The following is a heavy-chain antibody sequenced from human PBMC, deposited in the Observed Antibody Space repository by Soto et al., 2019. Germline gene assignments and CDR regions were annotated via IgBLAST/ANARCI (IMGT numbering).Heavy chain of an antibody. CDR2: IIPIFATV. CDR1: GGSFSSIL. D-gene: IGHD5-18*01. CDR3: ARGGRGYSSAPRYYFDY. Sequence: QVQLVQSGSEVKKPGSSVKVSCKASGGSFSSILITGGRQPPDKGLEWMAGIIPIFATVHYAQKFQGRVTITADESTSTAYMELTSLRSEDTAVYFCARGGRGYSSAPRYYFDYWGQGTLVTVSS. V-gene: IGHV1-69*01. J-gene: IGHJ4*02.